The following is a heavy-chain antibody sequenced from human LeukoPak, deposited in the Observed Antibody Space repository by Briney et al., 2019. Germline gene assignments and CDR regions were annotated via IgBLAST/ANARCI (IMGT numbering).Heavy chain of an antibody. CDR3: ASQYQLLLGYYYYYYYMDV. J-gene: IGHJ6*03. D-gene: IGHD2-2*01. CDR2: IYYSGST. CDR1: GGSISSSSYY. Sequence: SETLSLTCTVSGGSISSSSYYWGWIRQPPGKGLEWIGSIYYSGSTYYNPSLKSRVTISVDTSKNQFSLKLSSVTAADTAVYYCASQYQLLLGYYYYYYYMDVWGKGTTVTVSS. V-gene: IGHV4-39*07.